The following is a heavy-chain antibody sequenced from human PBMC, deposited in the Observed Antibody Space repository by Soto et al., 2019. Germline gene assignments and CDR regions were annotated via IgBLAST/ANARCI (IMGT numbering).Heavy chain of an antibody. J-gene: IGHJ2*01. CDR2: ISSSNSAI. D-gene: IGHD6-13*01. CDR3: ARADIAAAGSWYFDL. V-gene: IGHV3-11*01. CDR1: GLTFSDYY. Sequence: QVQLVESGGGLVKPEGSLRLSCAASGLTFSDYYMSWIRQAPGKGLEWVSCISSSNSAIYYADSVKGRFTISRDNAKNSLYLQMNSLRAEDTAVYYCARADIAAAGSWYFDLWGRGTLVTVSS.